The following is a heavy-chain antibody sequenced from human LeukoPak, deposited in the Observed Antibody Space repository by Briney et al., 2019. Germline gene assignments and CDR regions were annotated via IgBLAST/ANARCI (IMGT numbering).Heavy chain of an antibody. CDR3: ARGAVYDIVVVPAAIKVNWFDP. J-gene: IGHJ5*02. V-gene: IGHV4-4*07. Sequence: SETLSLTCTVSGGSISSYYWSWIRQPAGKGLEWIGRIYTSGSTNYNPPLKSRVTMSVDTSKSQFSLKLSSVTAADTAVYYCARGAVYDIVVVPAAIKVNWFDPWGQGTLVTVSS. D-gene: IGHD2-2*01. CDR1: GGSISSYY. CDR2: IYTSGST.